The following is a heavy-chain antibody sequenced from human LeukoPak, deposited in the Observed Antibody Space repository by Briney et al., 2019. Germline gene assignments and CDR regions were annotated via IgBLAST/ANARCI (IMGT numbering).Heavy chain of an antibody. CDR2: IYTSGST. CDR3: ARHRRYCSGDTCLIFDY. V-gene: IGHV4-4*07. Sequence: PSETLSLTCTVSGGSISSYYWSWIRQPAGKGLEWIGRIYTSGSTNYNPSLKSRVTISLNLSSVAAADTAVYYCARHRRYCSGDTCLIFDYWGQGTLVTVSS. CDR1: GGSISSYY. D-gene: IGHD2-15*01. J-gene: IGHJ4*02.